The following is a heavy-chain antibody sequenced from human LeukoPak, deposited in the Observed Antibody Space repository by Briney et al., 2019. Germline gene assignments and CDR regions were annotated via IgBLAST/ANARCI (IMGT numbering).Heavy chain of an antibody. D-gene: IGHD3-22*01. J-gene: IGHJ4*02. CDR2: IRYDGGNK. CDR3: AKDGDYYDSTGYYSDY. V-gene: IGHV3-30*02. CDR1: GFTFSSYG. Sequence: GGSLRLSCAASGFTFSSYGMHWVRQAPGKGLEWVAFIRYDGGNKYYADSVQGRFTISRDNSKNTLYLQMSSLRAEDTAVYYCAKDGDYYDSTGYYSDYWGQGTLVTVSS.